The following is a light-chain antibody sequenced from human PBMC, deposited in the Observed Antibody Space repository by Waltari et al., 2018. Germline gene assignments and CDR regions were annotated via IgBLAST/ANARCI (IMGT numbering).Light chain of an antibody. V-gene: IGLV1-40*01. CDR3: QSYDSSLTSGVV. CDR2: GNS. J-gene: IGLJ3*02. CDR1: SSNIGAGHD. Sequence: QSVLTQPPSVSGAPGRRVPIPCSGRSSNIGAGHDVHWYQVFPRAAPKLLIYGNSNRPSGVPDRFSGSKSGTSASLAITGLQAEDEADYYCQSYDSSLTSGVVFGGGTKVTVL.